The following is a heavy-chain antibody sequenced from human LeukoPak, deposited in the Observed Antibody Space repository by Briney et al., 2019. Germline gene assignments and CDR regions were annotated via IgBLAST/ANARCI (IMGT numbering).Heavy chain of an antibody. CDR3: ARLRWEQPTDKNWYLDL. CDR2: IYHSGST. D-gene: IGHD1-26*01. J-gene: IGHJ2*01. V-gene: IGHV4-38-2*02. CDR1: GYSINSDHY. Sequence: SETLSLTCTVSGYSINSDHYWGWIRQPPGKGLEWIGGIYHSGSTYYNPSLKSRVTISVDTSKNQFSLKMRFVTAADRAVYYCARLRWEQPTDKNWYLDLWGRGTLVTVSS.